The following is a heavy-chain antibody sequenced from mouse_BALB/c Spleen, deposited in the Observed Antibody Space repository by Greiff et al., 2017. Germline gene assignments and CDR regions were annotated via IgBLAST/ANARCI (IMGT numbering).Heavy chain of an antibody. CDR3: ARMNYGPYAMDY. J-gene: IGHJ4*01. Sequence: VQLQQSGPELVRPGASVKMSCKASGYTFTSYWMNWVKQRPGQGLEWIGQIYPGDGDTNYNGKFKGKATLTADKSSSTAYMQLSSLTSEDSAVYFCARMNYGPYAMDYWGQGTSVTVSS. CDR2: IYPGDGDT. V-gene: IGHV1-80*01. D-gene: IGHD1-2*01. CDR1: GYTFTSYW.